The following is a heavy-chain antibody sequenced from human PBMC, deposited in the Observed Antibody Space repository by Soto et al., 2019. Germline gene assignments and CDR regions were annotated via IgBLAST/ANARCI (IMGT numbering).Heavy chain of an antibody. J-gene: IGHJ4*02. CDR3: AALSTYYDFWSGYSTRIFDY. V-gene: IGHV1-58*01. D-gene: IGHD3-3*01. CDR2: IVVGSGNT. Sequence: QMQLVQSGPEVKKPGTSVKVSCKASGFTFTSSAVQWVRQARGQRLEWIGWIVVGSGNTNYAQKFQERVTITRDMSTSTGYMELSSLRSEDTAVYNCAALSTYYDFWSGYSTRIFDYWGQGTLVTVSS. CDR1: GFTFTSSA.